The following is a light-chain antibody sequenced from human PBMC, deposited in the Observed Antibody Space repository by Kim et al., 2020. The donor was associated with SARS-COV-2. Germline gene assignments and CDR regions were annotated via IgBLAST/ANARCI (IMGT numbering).Light chain of an antibody. J-gene: IGKJ4*01. CDR1: QSVTSNY. V-gene: IGKV3-20*01. CDR2: GTS. CDR3: QQYGSSPLT. Sequence: LSPGERATLSCRASQSVTSNYVAWYQQRPGQAPRLLIYGTSSRATGIPDRFSGSGSGTDFTLTISRLEPEDFAVYYCQQYGSSPLTFGGGTKVEI.